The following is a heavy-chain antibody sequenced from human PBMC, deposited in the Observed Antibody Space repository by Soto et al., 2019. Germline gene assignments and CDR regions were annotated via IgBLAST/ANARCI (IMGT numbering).Heavy chain of an antibody. Sequence: GASVKVSCKASGGTFSSYAISWVRQAPGQGLEWMGGIIPIFGTANYAQKFQGRVTITADESTSTAYMELSSLRSEDTAVYYCARDPTMYCSGGSCYGPNDAFDIWGQGTMVTVSS. CDR2: IIPIFGTA. CDR1: GGTFSSYA. D-gene: IGHD2-15*01. V-gene: IGHV1-69*13. CDR3: ARDPTMYCSGGSCYGPNDAFDI. J-gene: IGHJ3*02.